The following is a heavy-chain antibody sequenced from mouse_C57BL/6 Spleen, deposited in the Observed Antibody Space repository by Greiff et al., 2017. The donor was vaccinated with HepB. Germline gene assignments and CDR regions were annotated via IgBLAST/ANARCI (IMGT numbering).Heavy chain of an antibody. CDR2: IYPGSGST. Sequence: QVHVKQPGAELVKPGASVKMSCKASGYTFTSYWITWVKQRPGQGLEWIGDIYPGSGSTNYNEKFKSKATLTVDTSSSTAYMQLSSLTSEDSAVYYCARVGDYGRAGDYWGQGTTLTVSS. CDR1: GYTFTSYW. V-gene: IGHV1-55*01. D-gene: IGHD1-1*01. CDR3: ARVGDYGRAGDY. J-gene: IGHJ2*01.